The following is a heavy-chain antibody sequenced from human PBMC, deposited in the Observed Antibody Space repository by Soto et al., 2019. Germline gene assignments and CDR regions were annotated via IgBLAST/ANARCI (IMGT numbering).Heavy chain of an antibody. D-gene: IGHD2-8*02. V-gene: IGHV5-51*01. CDR1: GYSFPTYW. CDR3: ARQLTTGVRRLCSTGVCPSVGGMDV. CDR2: IYPGDSDT. Sequence: GESLKISCQTSGYSFPTYWLAWVRQMPGKGLEWIGVIYPGDSDTTYSPSFEGQVTISADKSISAAYLQWRSMKASDTATYYCARQLTTGVRRLCSTGVCPSVGGMDVWGQGPTLTVYS. J-gene: IGHJ6*02.